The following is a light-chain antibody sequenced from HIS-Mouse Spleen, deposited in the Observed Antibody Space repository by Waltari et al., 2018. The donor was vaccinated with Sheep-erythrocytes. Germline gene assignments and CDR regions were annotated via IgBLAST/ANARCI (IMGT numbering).Light chain of an antibody. V-gene: IGLV2-11*01. CDR3: CSYAGSYTLV. CDR2: DVS. Sequence: QSALTQPRSVSGSPGQSVTISCTGTSSDVGGYNYVSWYQQHPGKAPKRMIYDVSKRPSGVPDRFPGSKSGNTASLTISGLQAEDEADYYCCSYAGSYTLVFGGGTKLTVL. CDR1: SSDVGGYNY. J-gene: IGLJ3*02.